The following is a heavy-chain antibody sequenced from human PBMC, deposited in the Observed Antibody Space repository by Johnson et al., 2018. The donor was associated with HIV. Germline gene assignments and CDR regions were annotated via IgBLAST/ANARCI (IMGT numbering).Heavy chain of an antibody. CDR3: AKGGGSSWSDAFDR. D-gene: IGHD6-13*01. Sequence: GVLVKPGGSLRLSCAASGFTFSNAWMSWVRQAPGKGLEWVSVIYSGGSTYYADSVKGRFTISRDNSKNTLYLQMNSLRAEDTAVYYCAKGGGSSWSDAFDRWGQGTLVTVSS. CDR2: IYSGGST. CDR1: GFTFSNAW. V-gene: IGHV3-53*01. J-gene: IGHJ3*01.